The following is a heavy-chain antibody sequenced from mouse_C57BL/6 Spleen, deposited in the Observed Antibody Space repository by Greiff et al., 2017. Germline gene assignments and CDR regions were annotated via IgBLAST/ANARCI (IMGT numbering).Heavy chain of an antibody. Sequence: EVQGVASGGDLVKPGGSLKLSCAASGFTFSSYGMSWVRQTPDKRLEWVATISSGGSYTYYPDSVKGRFTISRDNAKNTLYLQMSRLKSEDTAMYYCAREGLTGTDFDYWGQGTTRTVSS. V-gene: IGHV5-6*01. CDR2: ISSGGSYT. J-gene: IGHJ2*01. CDR1: GFTFSSYG. CDR3: AREGLTGTDFDY. D-gene: IGHD4-1*01.